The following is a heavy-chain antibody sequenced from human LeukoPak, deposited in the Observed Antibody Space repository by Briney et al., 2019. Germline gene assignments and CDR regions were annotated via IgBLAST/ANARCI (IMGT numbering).Heavy chain of an antibody. Sequence: GGSLRLSCAASGFTFSTYWMHWVRQAPGEGLGWVSRLSPDGSSSVYADSVKGRFTVSRDNAKNTLYLQMNSLRPEDTAVYYCTRSPSLGGNYWGFDCWGQGTLVTVSS. CDR1: GFTFSTYW. CDR3: TRSPSLGGNYWGFDC. J-gene: IGHJ4*02. CDR2: LSPDGSSS. V-gene: IGHV3-74*01. D-gene: IGHD7-27*01.